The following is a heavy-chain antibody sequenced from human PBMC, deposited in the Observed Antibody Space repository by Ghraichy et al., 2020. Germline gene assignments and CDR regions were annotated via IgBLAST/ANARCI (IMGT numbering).Heavy chain of an antibody. Sequence: GGSLRLSCAASGFTFSKFWMTWVRQAPGKGLEWVANFNQDGREIYYLDSVKGRFTISRDNAQNSLFLQMHSLRVEDTAVYYCARGGGYCSDYSCYQMLDLWGQGTRVTVSS. CDR1: GFTFSKFW. V-gene: IGHV3-7*03. CDR3: ARGGGYCSDYSCYQMLDL. CDR2: FNQDGREI. D-gene: IGHD2-15*01. J-gene: IGHJ3*01.